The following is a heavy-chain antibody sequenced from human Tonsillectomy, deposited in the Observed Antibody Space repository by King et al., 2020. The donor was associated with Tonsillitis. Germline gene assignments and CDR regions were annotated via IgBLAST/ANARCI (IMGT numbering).Heavy chain of an antibody. CDR1: GFTVSGNY. J-gene: IGHJ3*02. D-gene: IGHD1-26*01. CDR3: AKRSSSGRAFDI. Sequence: VQLVESGGGLIQPGGSLRLSCAASGFTVSGNYMSWVRQAPGKGLERVSVIYSGGSTYHAAPARGRFTISRDNSKNTLSLQMNSLRAEDPALYYCAKRSSSGRAFDIWGQGTMVTVSS. CDR2: IYSGGST. V-gene: IGHV3-53*01.